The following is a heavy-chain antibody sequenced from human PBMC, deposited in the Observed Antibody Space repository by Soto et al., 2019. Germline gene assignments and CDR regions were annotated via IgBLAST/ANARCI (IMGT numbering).Heavy chain of an antibody. CDR1: GGSITSRNYY. J-gene: IGHJ4*02. D-gene: IGHD5-12*01. V-gene: IGHV4-39*01. CDR2: SYYSGST. Sequence: QLQLQESGPGLVKPSETLSLTCTVSGGSITSRNYYWGWIRQPPGKGLEWIGNSYYSGSTSYNPSIRSRVAIAVDTSKNHLTQTLNSGTAAETAVYYCERQKPLSWYGYGLGGYYFDYWGQGTLVTVSS. CDR3: ERQKPLSWYGYGLGGYYFDY.